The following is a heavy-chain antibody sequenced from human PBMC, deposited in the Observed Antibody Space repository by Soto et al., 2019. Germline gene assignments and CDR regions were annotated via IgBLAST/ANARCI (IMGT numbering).Heavy chain of an antibody. D-gene: IGHD2-2*03. J-gene: IGHJ3*02. CDR2: FYPGDSTS. CDR1: GYIFISYW. CDR3: ARIIGYCRNNDCSWTFDI. Sequence: PVESLKISCKTSGYIFISYWVACLLQKPGKVLEWMGTFYPGDSTSAYSPSFQGQVTISVDKSISTAYLHLSSLKASDTAMYYCARIIGYCRNNDCSWTFDIWGQGTTVTVSS. V-gene: IGHV5-51*01.